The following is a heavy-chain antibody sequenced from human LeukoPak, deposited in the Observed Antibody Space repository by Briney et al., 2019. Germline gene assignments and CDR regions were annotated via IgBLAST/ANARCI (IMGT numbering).Heavy chain of an antibody. V-gene: IGHV3-23*01. CDR1: GFTFSNYA. J-gene: IGHJ4*02. D-gene: IGHD3-22*01. CDR3: ARESNSGYYLSY. Sequence: GGSLRLSCAASGFTFSNYAMNWVRQAPGKGLEWVSGISGSGGGRNYADSVKGRLSISRDNSKDKLYLQMNSLIAEDTAVDYVARESNSGYYLSYWGQGTLVTVSS. CDR2: ISGSGGGR.